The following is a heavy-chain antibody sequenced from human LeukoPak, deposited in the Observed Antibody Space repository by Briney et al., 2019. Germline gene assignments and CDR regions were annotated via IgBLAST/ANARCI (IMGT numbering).Heavy chain of an antibody. V-gene: IGHV3-33*01. CDR1: GFTFSSYG. D-gene: IGHD6-6*01. J-gene: IGHJ6*02. CDR3: ARDRSIAAEDYYYYGMDV. Sequence: GGSLRLSCAASGFTFSSYGMHWVRQAPGKGLEWVAVIWYDGSNKYYADSVKGRFTISRDNSKNTLYLQMNSLRAEDTAVYYCARDRSIAAEDYYYYGMDVWGQGTTVTVSS. CDR2: IWYDGSNK.